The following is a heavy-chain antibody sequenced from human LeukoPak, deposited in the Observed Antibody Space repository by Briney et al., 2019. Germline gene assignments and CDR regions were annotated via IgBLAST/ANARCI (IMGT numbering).Heavy chain of an antibody. Sequence: ASVKVSCKTSGYTFSDYLVHWVRQAPGQGLVWMGWINPVSGDTKYAQKFQGWVTMTRDTSISTIYLEVSRLKSDDTAIYYCARDGGSTFLDFDFWGQGTLVTVSS. CDR3: ARDGGSTFLDFDF. CDR1: GYTFSDYL. J-gene: IGHJ4*02. CDR2: INPVSGDT. D-gene: IGHD2-15*01. V-gene: IGHV1-2*04.